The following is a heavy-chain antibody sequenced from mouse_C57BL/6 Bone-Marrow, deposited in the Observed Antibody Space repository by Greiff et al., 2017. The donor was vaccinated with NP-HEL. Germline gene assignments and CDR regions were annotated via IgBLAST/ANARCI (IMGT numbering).Heavy chain of an antibody. Sequence: VKLVESGPGLVQPSQSLSITCTVSGFSLTSYGVHWVRQSPGKGLEWLGVIWRGGSTDYTAAFMSRLSITKDNSKSQVFFKMNSLQADDTAIYYCAKGGGSSYEYFDVWGTGTTVTVSS. CDR1: GFSLTSYG. D-gene: IGHD1-1*01. V-gene: IGHV2-5*01. CDR2: IWRGGST. J-gene: IGHJ1*03. CDR3: AKGGGSSYEYFDV.